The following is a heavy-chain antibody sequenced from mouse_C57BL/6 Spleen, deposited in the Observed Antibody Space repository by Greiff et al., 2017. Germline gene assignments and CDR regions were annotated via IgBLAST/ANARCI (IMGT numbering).Heavy chain of an antibody. Sequence: VQLQQPVAELVKPGASVKMSCKASGYTFTSYWITWVKQRPGQGLEWIGDIYPGSGSTNYNEKFKSKATLTVDTSSSTAYMQLSSLTSEDSAVYYCARYGSSELGPESFYYAMDYWGQGTSVTVSS. CDR1: GYTFTSYW. CDR2: IYPGSGST. D-gene: IGHD1-1*01. CDR3: ARYGSSELGPESFYYAMDY. V-gene: IGHV1-55*01. J-gene: IGHJ4*01.